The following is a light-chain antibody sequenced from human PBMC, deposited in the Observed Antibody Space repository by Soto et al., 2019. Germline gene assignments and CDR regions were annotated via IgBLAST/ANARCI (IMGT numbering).Light chain of an antibody. CDR1: QSISSY. V-gene: IGKV1-39*01. CDR2: AAS. CDR3: QQSYSTPQT. J-gene: IGKJ1*01. Sequence: DIQMTQSPSSLSSSLGGRITITCRASQSISSYLNWYQQKPGKAPKLLIYAASSLQSGVPSRFSGSGSGTDFTLTISSLQPEDFATYYCQQSYSTPQTFGQGTKVDIK.